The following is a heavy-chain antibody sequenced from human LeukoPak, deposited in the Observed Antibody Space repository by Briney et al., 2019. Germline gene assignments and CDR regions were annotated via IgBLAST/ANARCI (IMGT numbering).Heavy chain of an antibody. Sequence: SETLSLTCTVSGGSISTNNYYWSWIRQPPGKGLEWIGEINHSGSTNYNPSLKSRVTISVDTSKNQFSLKLSSVTAADTAVYYCARGSRVLGYCSSTSCYRAQWYFDLWGRGTLVTVSS. CDR3: ARGSRVLGYCSSTSCYRAQWYFDL. V-gene: IGHV4-39*07. CDR1: GGSISTNNYY. J-gene: IGHJ2*01. CDR2: INHSGST. D-gene: IGHD2-2*01.